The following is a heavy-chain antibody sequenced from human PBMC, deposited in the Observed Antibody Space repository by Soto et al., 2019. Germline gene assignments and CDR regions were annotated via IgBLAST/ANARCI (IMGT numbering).Heavy chain of an antibody. CDR1: GFTFSIYA. V-gene: IGHV3-30-3*01. D-gene: IGHD2-21*01. CDR3: AREYSDGWFDP. Sequence: QVQLVESGGCVVQPGRSLRLSCAASGFTFSIYAMHWVRQAPGKGLEWVAVISYDGSNKYYADSVKGRFTISRDNSKNRVYQQMNSLRAEDSAVYYCAREYSDGWFDPWGQGTLVTVSS. CDR2: ISYDGSNK. J-gene: IGHJ5*02.